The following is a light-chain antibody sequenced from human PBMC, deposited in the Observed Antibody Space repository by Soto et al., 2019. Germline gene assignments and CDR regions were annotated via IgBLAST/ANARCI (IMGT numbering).Light chain of an antibody. J-gene: IGKJ2*01. Sequence: DIQMTQSPSTLSASVGDRVTITCRASQSISSWLAWYQQKPGKAPKLLIYKASSLESGVPSTFSGSGSGTEFTLTISSLQPDDFATSSCQQYNSYSRDTFGQGTKLEIK. CDR2: KAS. V-gene: IGKV1-5*03. CDR3: QQYNSYSRDT. CDR1: QSISSW.